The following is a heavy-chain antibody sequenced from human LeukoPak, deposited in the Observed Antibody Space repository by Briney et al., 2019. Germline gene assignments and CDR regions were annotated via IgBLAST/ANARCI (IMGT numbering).Heavy chain of an antibody. V-gene: IGHV4-38-2*02. J-gene: IGHJ4*02. CDR2: IYHTGTT. D-gene: IGHD2-15*01. CDR1: GYSISSDYY. CDR3: ARGRSPDH. Sequence: SETLSLTCTVSGYSISSDYYWGWIRQPPGKGLEWVGSIYHTGTTYYNPSLKSRVTISVDTSKNQFSLKLSSVTAADTAVYYCARGRSPDHWGQGTLVTVSS.